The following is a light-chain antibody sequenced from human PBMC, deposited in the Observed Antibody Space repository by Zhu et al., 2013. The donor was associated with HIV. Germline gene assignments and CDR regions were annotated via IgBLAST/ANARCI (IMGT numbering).Light chain of an antibody. Sequence: EIVMTQSPATVSVSPGQRATLSCRASQSVSSNVAWYQQRPGQAPRLLIFGASTRATGISARFSGSGSGTEFTLTISTLQSEDFAIYYCQQYNKWPSWTFGQGTKVEIK. CDR1: QSVSSN. J-gene: IGKJ1*01. V-gene: IGKV3-15*01. CDR2: GAS. CDR3: QQYNKWPSWT.